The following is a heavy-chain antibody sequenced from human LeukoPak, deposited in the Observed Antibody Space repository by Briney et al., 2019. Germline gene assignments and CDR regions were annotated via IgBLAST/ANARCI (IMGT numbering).Heavy chain of an antibody. CDR1: SHLQCRYR. Sequence: GSPQTLFCTASSHLQCRYRMQGLPEAPGRGLEGVTVISYDGSNKYCVDSVQGRHTISRDHYKNTLYLQMNSLRPEDTAVYYCANSPVSFVVVPAATGGFFDHRGQGALVTVSS. CDR3: ANSPVSFVVVPAATGGFFDH. J-gene: IGHJ4*02. CDR2: ISYDGSNK. D-gene: IGHD2-2*01. V-gene: IGHV3-30*18.